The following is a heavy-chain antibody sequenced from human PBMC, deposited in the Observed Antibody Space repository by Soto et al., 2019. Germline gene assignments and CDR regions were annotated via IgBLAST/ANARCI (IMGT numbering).Heavy chain of an antibody. CDR1: GFAFGSYG. V-gene: IGHV3-30*18. Sequence: QVQLVESGGGVVQPGRSLRLSCAASGFAFGSYGMHWVRQAPGKGLEWVAVISYDGTKKYYADFVKGRSTISRDNLKNTLYLEMTSLRPDDTAVYYCANSLGELSFFDYWGQGTLVTVSS. J-gene: IGHJ4*02. CDR2: ISYDGTKK. D-gene: IGHD3-16*02. CDR3: ANSLGELSFFDY.